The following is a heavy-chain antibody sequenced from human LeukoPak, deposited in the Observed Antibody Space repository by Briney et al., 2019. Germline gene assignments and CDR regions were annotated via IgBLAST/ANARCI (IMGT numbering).Heavy chain of an antibody. Sequence: ASVNISCKVSGYTFTDYYMHWVQQAPGKGLEWMGLVDPEDGETIYAEKFQGRVTITADTSTDTAYMELSSLRSEDTAVYYCATDLVVVAQTPNDYWGQGTLVTVSS. CDR3: ATDLVVVAQTPNDY. CDR1: GYTFTDYY. CDR2: VDPEDGET. D-gene: IGHD2-15*01. J-gene: IGHJ4*02. V-gene: IGHV1-69-2*01.